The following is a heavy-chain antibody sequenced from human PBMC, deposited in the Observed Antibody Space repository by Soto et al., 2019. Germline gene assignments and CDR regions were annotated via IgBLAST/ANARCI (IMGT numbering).Heavy chain of an antibody. J-gene: IGHJ4*02. CDR3: TRGQGNH. CDR1: GYTFTSYD. CDR2: MNPFSGNA. V-gene: IGHV1-8*01. Sequence: QEQLVQSGAEVKKPGASVRVSCKASGYTFTSYDIYWVRQATGQGLEWMGWMNPFSGNAVYTQKFQDRVTMTRDTSINTAYMEMSGLRSEDTAVYYCTRGQGNHWGQGSLVTVSS.